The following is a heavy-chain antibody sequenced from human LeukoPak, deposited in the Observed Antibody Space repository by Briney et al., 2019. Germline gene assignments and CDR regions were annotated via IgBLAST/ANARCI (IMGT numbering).Heavy chain of an antibody. J-gene: IGHJ3*02. CDR1: GYTFTDYY. CDR2: INPNSGST. CDR3: ARTEYSYGYYAFNI. V-gene: IGHV1-2*02. Sequence: ASVKVSCKASGYTFTDYYIHWVRQAPGQGLEWMGWINPNSGSTHYEQKVQGRASMTRDTSSSTAYFELSRLRSDDTAVYYCARTEYSYGYYAFNIWGQGTRVIVSS. D-gene: IGHD5-18*01.